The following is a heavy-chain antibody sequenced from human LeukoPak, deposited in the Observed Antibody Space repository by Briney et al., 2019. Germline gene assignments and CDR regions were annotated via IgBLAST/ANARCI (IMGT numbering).Heavy chain of an antibody. J-gene: IGHJ4*02. CDR2: IYYSGST. D-gene: IGHD5-12*01. CDR3: AREGYSGYDGY. CDR1: GGSISSGDYY. Sequence: SETLSLTCTVSGGSISSGDYYWSWIRQPPGKGLEWVGYIYYSGSTYYNPSLKSRVTISVDTSKNQFSLKLSSVTAADTAVYYCAREGYSGYDGYWGQGTLVTVSS. V-gene: IGHV4-30-4*01.